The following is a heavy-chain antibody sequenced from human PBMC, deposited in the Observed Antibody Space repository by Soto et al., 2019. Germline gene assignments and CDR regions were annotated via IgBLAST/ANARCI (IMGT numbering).Heavy chain of an antibody. V-gene: IGHV3-53*01. CDR1: GFNVSHNY. D-gene: IGHD1-1*01. J-gene: IGHJ6*02. CDR3: ARDPGHGLDV. Sequence: EVQLVESGGGLIQPAGSLRISCAASGFNVSHNYMSWVRQPPGKGLEWVAIMLSGGRTYCADSVKGRFTISRDNSKNTLYFQMHSLRADDTAVYYCARDPGHGLDVWGQGTTVIVSS. CDR2: MLSGGRT.